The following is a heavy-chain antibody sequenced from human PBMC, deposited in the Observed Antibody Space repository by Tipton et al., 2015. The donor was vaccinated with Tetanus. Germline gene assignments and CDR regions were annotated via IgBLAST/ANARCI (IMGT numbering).Heavy chain of an antibody. Sequence: QLVQSGAEVKKPGESLKISCQGSGYNFNLYWIAWVRQMPGKGLEWMGLIYPGDSDATYSPSFQGQVTISADKSISTAYLQWTSLKASDTAIYFCARLPKHYSASGSTWGQGTLVTVSS. D-gene: IGHD3-10*01. CDR1: GYNFNLYW. CDR3: ARLPKHYSASGST. CDR2: IYPGDSDA. J-gene: IGHJ5*02. V-gene: IGHV5-51*01.